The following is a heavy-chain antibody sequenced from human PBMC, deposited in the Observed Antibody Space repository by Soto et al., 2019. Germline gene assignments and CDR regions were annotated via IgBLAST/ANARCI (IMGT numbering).Heavy chain of an antibody. D-gene: IGHD3-10*01. CDR2: IYYSGST. CDR3: ARRLGEFLDY. CDR1: GGSISSSSYY. V-gene: IGHV4-39*01. Sequence: QLQLQESGPGLVKPSETLSVTCTVSGGSISSSSYYWGWIRQPPGKGLEWIGSIYYSGSTYYNPSLKSRVTISVDTSKNQFSLKLSSVTAADTAVFYCARRLGEFLDYWGQGTLVTVSS. J-gene: IGHJ4*02.